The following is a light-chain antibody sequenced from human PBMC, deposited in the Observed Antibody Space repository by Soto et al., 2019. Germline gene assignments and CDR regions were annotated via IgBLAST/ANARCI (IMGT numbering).Light chain of an antibody. CDR1: QSVSSSY. CDR2: GAS. V-gene: IGKV3D-20*02. Sequence: EIELTQSPCTMSLSPGDRATLSCRASQSVSSSYLAWYQQKPGHAPRLLVSGASNRATGIPDRFSGSGAGTDFSLTINTLVHEDFAVYYCQQRNVWPPITFGQGTRLDIK. J-gene: IGKJ5*01. CDR3: QQRNVWPPIT.